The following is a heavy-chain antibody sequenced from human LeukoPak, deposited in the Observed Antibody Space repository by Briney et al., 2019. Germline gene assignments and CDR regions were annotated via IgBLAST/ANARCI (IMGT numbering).Heavy chain of an antibody. CDR2: INPSGGST. CDR1: GYTFTSYY. CDR3: ATGQTGTTRPIHACDI. V-gene: IGHV1-46*01. Sequence: ASVKVSCKASGYTFTSYYMHWVRQAPGQGLEWMGIINPSGGSTSYAQKFQGRVTMTRDMSTSTVYMELSSLRSEDTAVYYCATGQTGTTRPIHACDIWGQGTMATVSS. J-gene: IGHJ3*02. D-gene: IGHD1-1*01.